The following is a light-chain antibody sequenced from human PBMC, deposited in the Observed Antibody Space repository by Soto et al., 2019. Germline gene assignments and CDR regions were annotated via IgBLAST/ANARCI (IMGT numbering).Light chain of an antibody. CDR2: STS. J-gene: IGLJ3*02. Sequence: QTVVTQEPSLTVSPGGTVTLTCASSTGAVTSGYYPNWFQQKPGQAPRPLIYSTSNKHSWSPARFSGSLLGDKAALTLSGVQPEDEAEYYCLLYYGGAQLGVFGGGTKLTVL. CDR3: LLYYGGAQLGV. V-gene: IGLV7-43*01. CDR1: TGAVTSGYY.